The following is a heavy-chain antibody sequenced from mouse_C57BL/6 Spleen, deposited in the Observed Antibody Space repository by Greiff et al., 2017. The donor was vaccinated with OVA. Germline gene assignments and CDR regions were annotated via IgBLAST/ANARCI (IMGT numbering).Heavy chain of an antibody. CDR3: ARSRGNYARYFDV. CDR1: GYAFSSSW. Sequence: VKLMESGPELVKPGASVKISCKASGYAFSSSWMNWVKQRPGKGLEWIGRIYPGDGDTNYNGKFKGKATLTADKSSSTAYMQLSSLTSEDSAVYFCARSRGNYARYFDVWGTGTTVTVSS. V-gene: IGHV1-82*01. D-gene: IGHD2-1*01. CDR2: IYPGDGDT. J-gene: IGHJ1*03.